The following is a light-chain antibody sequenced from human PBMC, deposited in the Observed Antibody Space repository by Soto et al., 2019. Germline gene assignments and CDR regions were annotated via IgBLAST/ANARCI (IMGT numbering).Light chain of an antibody. CDR1: QSISSW. Sequence: DIRMTQSPATLSASVGDRVTITCRASQSISSWLAWYQQKPGKAPKLLIYKASSLESGVPSRFSGSGSGTEFSLHISSLQLHDFATYYCQQYRTFRQGTKVDIK. J-gene: IGKJ1*01. CDR2: KAS. V-gene: IGKV1-5*03. CDR3: QQYRT.